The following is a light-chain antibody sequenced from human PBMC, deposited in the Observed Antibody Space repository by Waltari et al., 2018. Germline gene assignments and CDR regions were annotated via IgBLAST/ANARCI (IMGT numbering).Light chain of an antibody. V-gene: IGKV1-5*01. CDR1: QGIRSW. J-gene: IGKJ1*01. Sequence: DIQMTQSPSTLSASVGDRVNITCRASQGIRSWLAWYQQKPGKVPKLLIYDASSLESGVPSRFSGSGYGTEFTLTINSLQPDDFATYYCQQYNSYSSTFGQGTKVEIK. CDR2: DAS. CDR3: QQYNSYSST.